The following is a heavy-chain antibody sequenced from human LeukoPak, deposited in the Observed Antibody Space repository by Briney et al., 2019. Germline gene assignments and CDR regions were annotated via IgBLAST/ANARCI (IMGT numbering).Heavy chain of an antibody. CDR2: ISYDGSNK. D-gene: IGHD6-13*01. V-gene: IGHV3-30*18. CDR1: GFTFSSYG. Sequence: PGGSLRLSCAASGFTFSSYGMHWVRQAPGKGLEWVAVISYDGSNKYYADSVKGRFTISRDNSKNTLYLQMNSLRAEDTAVYYCAKAPTPRAAATVDYWGQGTLVTVSS. J-gene: IGHJ4*02. CDR3: AKAPTPRAAATVDY.